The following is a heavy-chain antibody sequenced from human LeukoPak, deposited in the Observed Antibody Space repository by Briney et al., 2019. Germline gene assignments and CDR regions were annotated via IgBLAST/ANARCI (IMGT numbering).Heavy chain of an antibody. V-gene: IGHV4-59*08. D-gene: IGHD2-15*01. CDR2: MYNSGSGST. CDR3: ARRGGHAGSFDY. Sequence: SETLSLTCTVSGGSISGYYWTWIRQPPEKGLEWIGYMYNSGSGSTNYNPSLRSRVSMSVDTSKNHFSLKLSSVTAADTAVYYCARRGGHAGSFDYWGQGTLVTVSS. J-gene: IGHJ4*02. CDR1: GGSISGYY.